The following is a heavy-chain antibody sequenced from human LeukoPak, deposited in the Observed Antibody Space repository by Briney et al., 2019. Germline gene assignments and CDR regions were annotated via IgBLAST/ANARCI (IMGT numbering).Heavy chain of an antibody. J-gene: IGHJ4*02. D-gene: IGHD1-26*01. Sequence: ASVKVSCKASGYSFTSYYIHWVRLAPGQGLEWMGVINPSGGSTRYAQKFQDRVTMTRDMSTSTVYMELSSLRSEDTVVYYCAREGVSGSYLGYWGQGTLVTVSS. CDR1: GYSFTSYY. CDR3: AREGVSGSYLGY. CDR2: INPSGGST. V-gene: IGHV1-46*01.